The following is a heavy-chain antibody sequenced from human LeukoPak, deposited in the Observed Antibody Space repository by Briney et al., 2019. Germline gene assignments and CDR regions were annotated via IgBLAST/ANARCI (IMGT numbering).Heavy chain of an antibody. CDR3: ARASGPFDY. Sequence: PGGSLRLSCAASGFTFSTYGMHWVRQAPGKGLEWVAVIWYDGSNKYYADSVRGRFTISRDNSKNTLYLQMNSLRAEDTAVYSCARASGPFDYWGQGTLVTVSS. CDR1: GFTFSTYG. J-gene: IGHJ4*02. CDR2: IWYDGSNK. V-gene: IGHV3-33*01. D-gene: IGHD3-10*01.